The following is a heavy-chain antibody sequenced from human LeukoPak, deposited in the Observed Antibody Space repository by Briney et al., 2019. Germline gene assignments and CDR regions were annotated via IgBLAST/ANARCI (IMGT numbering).Heavy chain of an antibody. J-gene: IGHJ4*02. CDR1: GGSISSSNYY. Sequence: PSETLSLTCTVSGGSISSSNYYWVWFRQPPGKSLEWIGSIYYTGITYQNPSLKSRVTISVDTSNNHFSLRLTSVTAADTAVYYCARTGFWVRGVIRYCDYWGQGTLVTV. D-gene: IGHD3-10*01. CDR2: IYYTGIT. V-gene: IGHV4-39*02. CDR3: ARTGFWVRGVIRYCDY.